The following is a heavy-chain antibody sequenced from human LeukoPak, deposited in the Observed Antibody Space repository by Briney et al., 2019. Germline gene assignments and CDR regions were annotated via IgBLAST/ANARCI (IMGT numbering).Heavy chain of an antibody. CDR1: GFTFSSYS. CDR2: ISGSSSSI. V-gene: IGHV3-21*01. CDR3: ARDLYSRVVYFDS. J-gene: IGHJ4*01. Sequence: GGSLRLSCAASGFTFSSYSMNWVRQAPGKGLEWVSSISGSSSSIFYADSVEGRFTISRNNAKNSLYLQMNSLRAEDTAVYYCARDLYSRVVYFDSWGQGTLVTVSS. D-gene: IGHD3-16*01.